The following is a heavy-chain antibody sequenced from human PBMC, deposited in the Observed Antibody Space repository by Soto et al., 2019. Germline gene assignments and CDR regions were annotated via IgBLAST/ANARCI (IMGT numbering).Heavy chain of an antibody. D-gene: IGHD3-10*01. J-gene: IGHJ4*02. CDR3: ARGASITMVRGAIDY. Sequence: SETLSLTCAVYGGSFSGYYWSWIRQPPGKGLEWIGEINHSGSTNYNPSLKSRVTISVDTSKNQFSLKLSSVTAADTAVYYCARGASITMVRGAIDYWGQGTLVTVSS. CDR2: INHSGST. CDR1: GGSFSGYY. V-gene: IGHV4-34*01.